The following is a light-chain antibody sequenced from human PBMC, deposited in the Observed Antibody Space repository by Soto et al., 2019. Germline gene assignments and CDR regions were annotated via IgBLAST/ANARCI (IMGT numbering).Light chain of an antibody. CDR1: QSVSSSY. CDR2: GAS. Sequence: EIVLTLSPGTLSLSPGERATLSCRASQSVSSSYLAWYQQKPGQAPRLLIYGASSRATGIPDRFSGSGSGTDFTLTISRLEPEDFAVYYCQKYGSSPWTFGQGTKVEIK. CDR3: QKYGSSPWT. J-gene: IGKJ1*01. V-gene: IGKV3-20*01.